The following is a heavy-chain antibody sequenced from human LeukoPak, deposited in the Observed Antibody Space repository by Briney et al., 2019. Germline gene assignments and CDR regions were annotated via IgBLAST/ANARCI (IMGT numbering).Heavy chain of an antibody. CDR2: LNPGGSS. CDR1: GGSFSGYH. J-gene: IGHJ4*02. D-gene: IGHD5-12*01. Sequence: KASETLSLTCAVYGGSFSGYHWSWIRQPPGKGLEWIGELNPGGSSNGNPSLKGRITISVDTSKNQFSLKLTSVTAADTAVYYCARDGYTASWFNWGPGILVTVSS. V-gene: IGHV4-34*01. CDR3: ARDGYTASWFN.